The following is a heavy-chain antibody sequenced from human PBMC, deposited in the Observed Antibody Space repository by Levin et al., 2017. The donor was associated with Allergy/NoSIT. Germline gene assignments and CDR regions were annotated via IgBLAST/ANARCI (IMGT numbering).Heavy chain of an antibody. Sequence: ASQTLSLTCTVSGGSISSGDNYWGWIRQPPGKGLEWIGSIYHSGRTYYNPSLKSRVTISVDTSKNQFSLKLSSVTAADTAVYFCTKEDQSATDNAFHIWGQGTMVTVSS. V-gene: IGHV4-39*07. J-gene: IGHJ3*02. CDR1: GGSISSGDNY. CDR3: TKEDQSATDNAFHI. CDR2: IYHSGRT.